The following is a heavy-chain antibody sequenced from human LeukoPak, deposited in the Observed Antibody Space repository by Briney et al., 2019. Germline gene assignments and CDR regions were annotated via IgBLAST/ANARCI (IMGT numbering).Heavy chain of an antibody. Sequence: GGSLRLSCAASGFTFSSYAMSWVRQAPGKGLEWVSAISGSGGSIYYADSVKGRFTISRDNSKNTLYLQMNSLRAEDTAVYYCAKSVRIVVVPAATPPLDYWGQGTLVTVSS. J-gene: IGHJ4*02. D-gene: IGHD2-2*01. CDR1: GFTFSSYA. CDR2: ISGSGGSI. CDR3: AKSVRIVVVPAATPPLDY. V-gene: IGHV3-23*01.